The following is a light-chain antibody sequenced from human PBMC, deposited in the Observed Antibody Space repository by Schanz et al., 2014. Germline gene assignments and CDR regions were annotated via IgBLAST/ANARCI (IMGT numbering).Light chain of an antibody. CDR2: WAS. CDR3: QQYYTTHFT. J-gene: IGKJ3*01. Sequence: DIVMTQSPDSLAVSLGERATINCKSSQSVFYSSNNKNYLAWYQLKPGQPPQLLIYWASARQSGVPDRFSGGGSGTDFTLTISSLQAEDVAVYYCQQYYTTHFTFGPGTKV. CDR1: QSVFYSSNNKNY. V-gene: IGKV4-1*01.